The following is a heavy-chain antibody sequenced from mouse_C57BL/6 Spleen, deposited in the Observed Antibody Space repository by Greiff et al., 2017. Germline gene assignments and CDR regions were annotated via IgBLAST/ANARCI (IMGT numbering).Heavy chain of an antibody. CDR3: ARSNYDDEKGY. D-gene: IGHD2-4*01. Sequence: QVQLQQSGAELVRPGTSVKVSCKASGYAFTNYLIEWVKQRPGQGLEWIGVINPGSGGTNYNEKFKGKATLTADKSSSTAYMQLSSLTSEDSAVYFCARSNYDDEKGYWGQGTTLTVSS. CDR1: GYAFTNYL. V-gene: IGHV1-54*01. J-gene: IGHJ2*01. CDR2: INPGSGGT.